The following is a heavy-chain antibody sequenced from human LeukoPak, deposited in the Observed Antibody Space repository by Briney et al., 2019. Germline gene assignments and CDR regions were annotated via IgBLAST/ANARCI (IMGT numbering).Heavy chain of an antibody. CDR1: GDSVSSNSAA. D-gene: IGHD1-14*01. V-gene: IGHV6-1*01. CDR3: ARDPDGDYYGMDV. Sequence: SQTLSLTCAISGDSVSSNSAAWNWIRQPPSRGLEWLGRTYYRSKWYNDYAVSVKSRISINPDTSKNQFSLQVNSVTPEDTAVYYCARDPDGDYYGMDVWGQGTTVSVSS. CDR2: TYYRSKWYN. J-gene: IGHJ6*02.